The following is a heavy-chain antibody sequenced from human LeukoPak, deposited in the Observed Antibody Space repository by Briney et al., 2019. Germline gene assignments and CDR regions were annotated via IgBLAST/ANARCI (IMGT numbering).Heavy chain of an antibody. CDR3: AVGQTYYYDSSGYPDY. CDR1: GYTFTSYA. V-gene: IGHV7-4-1*02. J-gene: IGHJ4*02. Sequence: ASVKVSCKASGYTFTSYAMNWVRQAPGQGLEWMGWINTNTGNPTYAQGFTGRFGFSLDTSVSTAYLQISSLKAEDTAVYYCAVGQTYYYDSSGYPDYWGQGTLVTVSS. CDR2: INTNTGNP. D-gene: IGHD3-22*01.